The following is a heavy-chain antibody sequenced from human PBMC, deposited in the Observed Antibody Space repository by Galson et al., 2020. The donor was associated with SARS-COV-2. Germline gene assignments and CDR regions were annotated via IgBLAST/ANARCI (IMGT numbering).Heavy chain of an antibody. CDR2: ISGYNGDI. CDR1: GYTFSIYG. Sequence: ASVKVSCTASGYTFSIYGISWVRQAPGQGLEWMGWISGYNGDINYAKKFQGRVTMTTDTSTSTAYMELRSLTSDDTAVYYCSRDHCRSTSCSMEDWFDPWGQGTLVTVSS. J-gene: IGHJ5*02. V-gene: IGHV1-18*01. CDR3: SRDHCRSTSCSMEDWFDP. D-gene: IGHD2-2*01.